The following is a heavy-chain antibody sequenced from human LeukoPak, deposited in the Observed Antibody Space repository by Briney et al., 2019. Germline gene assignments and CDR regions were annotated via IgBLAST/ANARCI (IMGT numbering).Heavy chain of an antibody. V-gene: IGHV1-2*02. CDR3: ARSGVVVAATVNGDWFDP. CDR1: GYTFTDYY. Sequence: ASVKVSCKASGYTFTDYYVHWVRQAPGQGLEWMGWINPNSGGTNYAQKVQGRVTMTRDTSVSTAYMELSRLTSDDTAVYYCARSGVVVAATVNGDWFDPWGQGTLVTVSS. D-gene: IGHD2-15*01. J-gene: IGHJ5*02. CDR2: INPNSGGT.